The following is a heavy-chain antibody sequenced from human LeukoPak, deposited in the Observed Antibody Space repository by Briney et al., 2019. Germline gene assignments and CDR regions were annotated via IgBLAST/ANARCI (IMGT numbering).Heavy chain of an antibody. J-gene: IGHJ4*02. CDR3: ASHGRVGSGYYDY. Sequence: PSETLSLTCTVSGGSISSYYWSWIRQPPGKGLEWIGYIYYSGSTYYNPSLKSRVTISVDTSKNQFSLKLSSVTAADTAVYYCASHGRVGSGYYDYWGQGTLVTVSS. CDR2: IYYSGST. V-gene: IGHV4-59*08. D-gene: IGHD3-3*01. CDR1: GGSISSYY.